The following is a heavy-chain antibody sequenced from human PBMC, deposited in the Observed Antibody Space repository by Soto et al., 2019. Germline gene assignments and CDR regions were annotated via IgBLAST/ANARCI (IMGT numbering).Heavy chain of an antibody. CDR3: AKLGYCSSTSCYVDANYYYGMDV. Sequence: QVQLVQSGAEVKKPGASVKVSCKASGYTFTSYGISLVRQAPVQGLEWMGWISAYNGNTNYAQKLQGRVTMTTDTSTRTAYMELRSPRSDDTAVYYCAKLGYCSSTSCYVDANYYYGMDVWAQGTTVTVAS. CDR1: GYTFTSYG. CDR2: ISAYNGNT. V-gene: IGHV1-18*01. D-gene: IGHD2-2*01. J-gene: IGHJ6*02.